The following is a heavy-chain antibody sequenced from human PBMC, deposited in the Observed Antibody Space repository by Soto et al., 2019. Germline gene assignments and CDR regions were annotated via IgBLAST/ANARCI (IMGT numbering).Heavy chain of an antibody. CDR2: IKSKIHGGTT. CDR1: GFTFSNAW. V-gene: IGHV3-15*07. J-gene: IGHJ4*01. CDR3: STDSYSDLTVVRLDN. Sequence: GGSLRLSCAASGFTFSNAWINWVRQAPGKGLEWVGRIKSKIHGGTTDFAAPVKGRFAISRDDSKNVAYMEMNSLKIEYTAVFYCSTDSYSDLTVVRLDNWGHGILVTVSS. D-gene: IGHD3-22*01.